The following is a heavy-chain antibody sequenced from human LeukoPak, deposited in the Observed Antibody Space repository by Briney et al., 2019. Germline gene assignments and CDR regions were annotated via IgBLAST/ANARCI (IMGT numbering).Heavy chain of an antibody. D-gene: IGHD2-15*01. Sequence: GGSLRLSCAASEFSFSSHSMNWVRQAPGKGLEWVAVISYDGSNKYYADSVKGRFTISRDNSKNTLYLQMNSLRAEDTAVYYCARDLSPQSRSRGSCLRSWGQGTLVTVSS. CDR2: ISYDGSNK. CDR1: EFSFSSHS. V-gene: IGHV3-30*03. CDR3: ARDLSPQSRSRGSCLRS. J-gene: IGHJ4*02.